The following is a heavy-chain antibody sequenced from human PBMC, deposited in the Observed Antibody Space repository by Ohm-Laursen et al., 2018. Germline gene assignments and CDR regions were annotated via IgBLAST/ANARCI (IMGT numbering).Heavy chain of an antibody. V-gene: IGHV1-2*02. Sequence: ASVKVSCKASGYTTGYYMHWVRQAPGQGLEWMGWINPNSGGTNYAQKFQGRVTMTTDTSTSTAYMELRSLRSDDTAVYYCARDTVTIFGLITRDAFDLWGQGTMVTVSS. CDR1: GYTTGYY. CDR3: ARDTVTIFGLITRDAFDL. D-gene: IGHD3-3*01. J-gene: IGHJ3*01. CDR2: INPNSGGT.